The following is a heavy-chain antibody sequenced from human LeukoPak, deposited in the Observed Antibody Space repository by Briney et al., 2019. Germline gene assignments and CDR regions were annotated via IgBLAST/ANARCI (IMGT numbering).Heavy chain of an antibody. CDR3: ARAPHFYYYMDV. CDR2: IYYTGST. J-gene: IGHJ6*03. Sequence: SETLPLTCTVSGGSISSYFWSWIRQPPGKALEWIGYIYYTGSTNYNPSLKSRVTISVDTSKNQFSLKLSSGTAADTALYYCARAPHFYYYMDVWGKGTTVTVSS. CDR1: GGSISSYF. V-gene: IGHV4-59*01.